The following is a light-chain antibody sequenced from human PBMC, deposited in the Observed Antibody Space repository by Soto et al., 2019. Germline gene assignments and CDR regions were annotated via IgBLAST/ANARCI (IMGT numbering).Light chain of an antibody. CDR3: AAWDDSLSGR. J-gene: IGLJ2*01. V-gene: IGLV1-47*01. CDR1: GSNIGSNY. CDR2: RNN. Sequence: QSVLTQPPSASGTPGQRVTIFCSGSGSNIGSNYVYWYQQLPGTAPKLLIYRNNQRPSGVPDRFSGSKSGTSASLAISGLRSEDEADYYCAAWDDSLSGRFGGGTKVTVL.